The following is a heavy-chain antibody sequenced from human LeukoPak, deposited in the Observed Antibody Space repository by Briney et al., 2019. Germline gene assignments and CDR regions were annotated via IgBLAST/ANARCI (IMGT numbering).Heavy chain of an antibody. Sequence: GGSLRLSCAASGLTFSSYWMSWVRQAPGKGLEWVANIKQDGSEKHYVDSVTGRFTISRDNTKNSLDLQMNSLRADDTAVYYCARDLAGPPQEAFDIWGQGTMVTVSS. CDR3: ARDLAGPPQEAFDI. V-gene: IGHV3-7*01. J-gene: IGHJ3*02. CDR2: IKQDGSEK. CDR1: GLTFSSYW.